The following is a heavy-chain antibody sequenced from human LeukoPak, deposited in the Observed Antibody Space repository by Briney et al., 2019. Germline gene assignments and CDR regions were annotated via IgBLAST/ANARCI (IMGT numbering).Heavy chain of an antibody. D-gene: IGHD3-10*01. J-gene: IGHJ4*02. Sequence: VASVKVSCKASGYTFTGYYMHWVRQAPGQGLEWMGRIIPILGIANYAQKFQGRVTITADKSTSTAYMELSSLRSEDTAVYYCARDGSGSYSFDYWGQGTLVTVSS. CDR1: GYTFTGYY. V-gene: IGHV1-69*04. CDR2: IIPILGIA. CDR3: ARDGSGSYSFDY.